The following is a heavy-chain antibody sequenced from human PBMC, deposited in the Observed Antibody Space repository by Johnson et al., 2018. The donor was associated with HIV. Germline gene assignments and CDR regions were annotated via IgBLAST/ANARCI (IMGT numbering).Heavy chain of an antibody. Sequence: VQLVESGGGLVQPGRSLRLSCAASGFTFDDYAMHWVRQAPGKGLEWVSAISGSGGSTGYADSLKGRFTISRDNAKNSLYLQMNSLRPEDTALYYCAKELRLHRAFDIWGQGTMVTVSS. CDR1: GFTFDDYA. CDR3: AKELRLHRAFDI. V-gene: IGHV3-9*01. D-gene: IGHD5-24*01. CDR2: ISGSGGST. J-gene: IGHJ3*02.